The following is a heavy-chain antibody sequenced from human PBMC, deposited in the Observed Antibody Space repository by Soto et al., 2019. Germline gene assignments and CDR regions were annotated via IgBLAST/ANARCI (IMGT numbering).Heavy chain of an antibody. CDR1: GGSITSYY. Sequence: QVQLKESGPGLVKPSETLSLTCTVSGGSITSYYWSWIRQPPGRGLEWLGYIYYSGSTNDNPSLKRRVTNSLATSKNQCSLKLSSVTAADTDVYYCAGGKTGSQEKVHYWGQGTLVIVSS. V-gene: IGHV4-59*01. CDR2: IYYSGST. CDR3: AGGKTGSQEKVHY. J-gene: IGHJ4*02. D-gene: IGHD1-1*01.